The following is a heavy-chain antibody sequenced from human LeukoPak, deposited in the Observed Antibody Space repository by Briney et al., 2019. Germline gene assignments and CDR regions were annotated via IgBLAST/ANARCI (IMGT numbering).Heavy chain of an antibody. J-gene: IGHJ4*02. V-gene: IGHV1-18*01. Sequence: ASVKVSCKASGYTFIRFGFSWVRQAPGQGPEWMGWISAYNGDTNYAQKVQGRVTMTTDTSTTTAYMELRSLRSDDTAVYYCARDQGNGYLGDYWGQGTLITVSS. CDR1: GYTFIRFG. CDR3: ARDQGNGYLGDY. D-gene: IGHD3-22*01. CDR2: ISAYNGDT.